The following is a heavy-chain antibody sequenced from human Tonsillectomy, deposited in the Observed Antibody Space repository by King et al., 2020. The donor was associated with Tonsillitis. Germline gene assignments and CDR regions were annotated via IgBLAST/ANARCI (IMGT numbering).Heavy chain of an antibody. D-gene: IGHD2-2*02. CDR2: ISGSGGST. J-gene: IGHJ6*03. Sequence: VQLVESGGGLVQPGGSLRLSCAASGFTFSSYAMSWVRQAPGKGLEWVSAISGSGGSTYYADSVKGRFTISRDNSKNTLYLQMNSLRAADTAVDYCAKDGCSSTSCYTYIYYYYYYMDVWGKGTTVTVSS. CDR3: AKDGCSSTSCYTYIYYYYYYMDV. V-gene: IGHV3-23*04. CDR1: GFTFSSYA.